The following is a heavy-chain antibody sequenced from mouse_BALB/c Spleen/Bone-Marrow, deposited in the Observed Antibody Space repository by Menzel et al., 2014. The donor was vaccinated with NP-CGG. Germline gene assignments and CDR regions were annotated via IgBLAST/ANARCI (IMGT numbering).Heavy chain of an antibody. CDR2: INPGNGRT. D-gene: IGHD1-3*01. CDR1: GYNFISYW. Sequence: QVQLQQSGAELVKPGASVKLSCKASGYNFISYWIHWVKQRPGQGLEWIGEINPGNGRTNYNEKFKNKATLTIDKSSSTAYTQLSRLTSEDSAVYYCARWGKGYFDVWGAGTTVTVSS. V-gene: IGHV1S81*02. CDR3: ARWGKGYFDV. J-gene: IGHJ1*01.